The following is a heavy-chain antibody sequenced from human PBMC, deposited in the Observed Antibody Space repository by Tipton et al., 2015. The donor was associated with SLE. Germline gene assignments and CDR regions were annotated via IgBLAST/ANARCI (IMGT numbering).Heavy chain of an antibody. Sequence: TLSLTCTVSVGSIISDNFYWGWIRQPPGKGLEWSGSIYYTGSTHYNPALKSRVTMSVDTSKNQFSLRLSSLTAADTAVYYCARGQHQFGRFDYWGPGTLGTVS. CDR1: VGSIISDNFY. V-gene: IGHV4-39*01. J-gene: IGHJ4*02. CDR3: ARGQHQFGRFDY. D-gene: IGHD3/OR15-3a*01. CDR2: IYYTGST.